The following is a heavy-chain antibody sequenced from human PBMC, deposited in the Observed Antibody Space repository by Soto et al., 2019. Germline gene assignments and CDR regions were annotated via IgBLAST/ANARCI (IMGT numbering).Heavy chain of an antibody. Sequence: ETLSLTCTVSGGSISSSSYYWGWIRQPPGKGLEWIGSIYYSGSTYYNPSLKSRVTISVDTSKNQFSLKLTSVTAADTALYYCARPGYSYGYNYWGQGTLVTVSS. CDR3: ARPGYSYGYNY. V-gene: IGHV4-39*01. D-gene: IGHD5-18*01. CDR2: IYYSGST. CDR1: GGSISSSSYY. J-gene: IGHJ4*02.